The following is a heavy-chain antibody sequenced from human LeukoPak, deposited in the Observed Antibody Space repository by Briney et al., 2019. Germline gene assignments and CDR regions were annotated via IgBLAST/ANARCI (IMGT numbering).Heavy chain of an antibody. Sequence: ASVKVSCKASGYSFTGYYIHWVRQAPGQGLERMGWINPDSGDTEYSQRFQGRITLTSDTSVTTAYMELSSLRSDDTAIFYCATVASIRRFYFDFWGQGTLVTVSS. J-gene: IGHJ4*02. CDR1: GYSFTGYY. CDR2: INPDSGDT. D-gene: IGHD3-3*01. CDR3: ATVASIRRFYFDF. V-gene: IGHV1-2*02.